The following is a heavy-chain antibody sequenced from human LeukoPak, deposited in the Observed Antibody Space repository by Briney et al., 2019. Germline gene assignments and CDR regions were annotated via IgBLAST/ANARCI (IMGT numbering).Heavy chain of an antibody. CDR1: GFTFSSYA. Sequence: PGGSLRLSCAASGFTFSSYAMHWVRQAPGKGLEWVAVISYDGSNKYYADSVKGRFTISRDNSKNTLYLQMNSLRAEDTAVYYCASRGPYSYCSSTSCRIVDYWGQGTLVTVSS. D-gene: IGHD2-2*01. CDR2: ISYDGSNK. V-gene: IGHV3-30-3*01. J-gene: IGHJ4*02. CDR3: ASRGPYSYCSSTSCRIVDY.